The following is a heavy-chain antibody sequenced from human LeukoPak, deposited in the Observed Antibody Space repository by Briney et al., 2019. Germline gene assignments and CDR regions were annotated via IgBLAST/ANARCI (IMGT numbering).Heavy chain of an antibody. CDR2: ISAYNGNT. V-gene: IGHV1-18*01. Sequence: GASVKLSCKASGYTFTASGISWVRQAPGQGLEWVGWISAYNGNTYYAKKFQGRVTMTTDTSTNTAYMELRRLRSDDTAVYYCARDYYENRTYAFLVGVFDPWGQGTLVTVSS. J-gene: IGHJ5*02. CDR3: ARDYYENRTYAFLVGVFDP. CDR1: GYTFTASG. D-gene: IGHD3-22*01.